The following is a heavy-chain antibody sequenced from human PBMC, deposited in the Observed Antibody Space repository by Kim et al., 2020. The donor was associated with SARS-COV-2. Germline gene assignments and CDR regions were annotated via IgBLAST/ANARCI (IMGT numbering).Heavy chain of an antibody. D-gene: IGHD2-15*01. J-gene: IGHJ1*01. CDR3: ASSGGNSHFQH. CDR2: IYGSGTT. V-gene: IGHV4-4*07. CDR1: GGSISSSY. Sequence: SETLSLTCTVSGGSISSSYWNWIRQPAGEGLEWIGHIYGSGTTNYNPSLKSRVTMSADTSKNQFSLKLSSVTAADTAVYYCASSGGNSHFQHWGQGTLVTVSS.